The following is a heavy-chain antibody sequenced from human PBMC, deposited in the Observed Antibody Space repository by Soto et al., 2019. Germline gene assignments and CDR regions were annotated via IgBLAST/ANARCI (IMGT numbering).Heavy chain of an antibody. D-gene: IGHD3-22*01. Sequence: GGSLRLSCTASGFTFGDYGMSWFRQAPGKGLEWVGFIRSNAYGGTTEYAASVKGRFTISRDDSKSIAYLQMNSLKTEDTAVYYCSLEYYYDSSGHQVDYWGQGTLVTVSS. J-gene: IGHJ4*02. V-gene: IGHV3-49*03. CDR3: SLEYYYDSSGHQVDY. CDR2: IRSNAYGGTT. CDR1: GFTFGDYG.